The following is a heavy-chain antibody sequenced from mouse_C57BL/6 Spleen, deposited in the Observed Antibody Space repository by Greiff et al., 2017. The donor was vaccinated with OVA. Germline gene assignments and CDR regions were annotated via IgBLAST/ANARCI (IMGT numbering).Heavy chain of an antibody. CDR1: GFTFSSYA. J-gene: IGHJ2*01. V-gene: IGHV5-4*01. CDR2: ISDGGSYT. CDR3: AREGRDFDY. Sequence: EVQVVESGGGLVKPGGSLKLSCAASGFTFSSYAMSWVRQTPEKRLEWVATISDGGSYTYYPDNVKGRFTISRDNAKNNLYLQMSHLKSEDTAMYYCAREGRDFDYWGQGTTLTVSS.